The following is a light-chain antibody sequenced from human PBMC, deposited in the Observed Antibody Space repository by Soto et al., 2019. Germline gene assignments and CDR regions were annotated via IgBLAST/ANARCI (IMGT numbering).Light chain of an antibody. CDR2: AAS. V-gene: IGKV1-9*01. CDR3: QQLKSYPIS. Sequence: DIQLTQSPSFLSASVGDRVTITCRASQATRSYLAWYQQKPGKAPKLLIYAASTLQSGVPSRFSGSGSGTEFTLTISSLQPEDFAISYCQQLKSYPISFGQGTRLEIK. CDR1: QATRSY. J-gene: IGKJ5*01.